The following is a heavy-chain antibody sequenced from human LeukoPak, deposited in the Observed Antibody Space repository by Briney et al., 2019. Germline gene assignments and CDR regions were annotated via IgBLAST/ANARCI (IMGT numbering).Heavy chain of an antibody. V-gene: IGHV3-23*01. CDR2: ISGSGGST. Sequence: GGSLRLSCAASGFTFSSYAMSWVRQAPGKGLEWVSAISGSGGSTYYADSVKGRFTISRDNSKNTLYLQMNSLRAEDTAVYYCAKDSSSWGFVRNGFDSWGQGTLVTVSS. CDR3: AKDSSSWGFVRNGFDS. CDR1: GFTFSSYA. D-gene: IGHD6-13*01. J-gene: IGHJ5*01.